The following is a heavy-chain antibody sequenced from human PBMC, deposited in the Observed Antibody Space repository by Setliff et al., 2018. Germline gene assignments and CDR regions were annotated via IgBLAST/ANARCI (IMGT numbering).Heavy chain of an antibody. D-gene: IGHD3-10*01. CDR2: IFHTGAA. CDR1: GYSISSGHY. V-gene: IGHV4-38-2*02. CDR3: ARDHVYGSQYYYYYYGMDV. Sequence: SETLSLTCTVSGYSISSGHYWGWIRQSPGKGLDWIGSIFHTGAAYYNPSLESRFTISVDTSKNQFSLKLNSVTAADTAVYYCARDHVYGSQYYYYYYGMDVWGQGTTVTAP. J-gene: IGHJ6*02.